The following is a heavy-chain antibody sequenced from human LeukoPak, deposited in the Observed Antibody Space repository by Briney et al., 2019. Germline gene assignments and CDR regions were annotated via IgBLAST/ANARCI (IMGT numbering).Heavy chain of an antibody. J-gene: IGHJ4*02. CDR2: IKSKTDGCTT. CDR3: TTDFMARL. D-gene: IGHD3-10*01. Sequence: GGSLRLSCAASGFTFSNAWMSWVRQAPGKGLEWVGRIKSKTDGCTTDYAAPVKGRFTISRDDSKNTLYLQMNSLKTEDTAVYYCTTDFMARLWGQGTLVTVSS. V-gene: IGHV3-15*01. CDR1: GFTFSNAW.